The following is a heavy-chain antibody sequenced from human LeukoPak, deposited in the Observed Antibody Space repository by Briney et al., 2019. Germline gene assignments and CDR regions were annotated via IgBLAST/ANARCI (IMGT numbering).Heavy chain of an antibody. CDR2: ISYDGSNK. J-gene: IGHJ5*02. V-gene: IGHV3-30*04. Sequence: PGGSLRLSCAASGFTFSSYAMHWVRQAPGKGLEWVAVISYDGSNKYYADSVKGRFTISRDNSKNTLYLQMNSLRAEDTAVYYCAKADSSSWYDNWFDPWGQGTLVTVSS. CDR3: AKADSSSWYDNWFDP. D-gene: IGHD6-13*01. CDR1: GFTFSSYA.